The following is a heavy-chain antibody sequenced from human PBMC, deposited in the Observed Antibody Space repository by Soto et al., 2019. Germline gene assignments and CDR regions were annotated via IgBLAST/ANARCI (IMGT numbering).Heavy chain of an antibody. CDR3: AKDRNWLDVYDDV. Sequence: EVQLLESGGGLVQPGGSLRLSCVGSGIEFSNYAMSWVRQAPGKGLEWVSIVSASGRSRYPADSVKGRFTISRDNSENPLYLHMTNLRAEDTAVYYCAKDRNWLDVYDDVWGQGTPVSVAS. J-gene: IGHJ4*02. D-gene: IGHD3-16*01. V-gene: IGHV3-23*01. CDR2: VSASGRSR. CDR1: GIEFSNYA.